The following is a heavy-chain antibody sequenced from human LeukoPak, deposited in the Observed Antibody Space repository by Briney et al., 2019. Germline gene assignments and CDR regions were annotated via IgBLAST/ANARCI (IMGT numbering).Heavy chain of an antibody. CDR3: ARDQRSWYFDL. Sequence: PSETLSLTCTVSGGSISSYYRSWIRQPAGKGLEWIGHIYTSGSTNYNPSLKSRVTMSVDTSKNQFSLKLSSVTAADTAAYYCARDQRSWYFDLWGRGTLVTVSS. CDR1: GGSISSYY. J-gene: IGHJ2*01. V-gene: IGHV4-4*07. CDR2: IYTSGST.